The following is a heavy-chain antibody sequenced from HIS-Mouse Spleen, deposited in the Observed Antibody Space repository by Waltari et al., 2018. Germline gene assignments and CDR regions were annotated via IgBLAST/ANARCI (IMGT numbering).Heavy chain of an antibody. CDR3: AREIPYSSSWYDWYFDL. CDR2: IYYSGST. J-gene: IGHJ2*01. D-gene: IGHD6-13*01. CDR1: GGSLNSSSYY. Sequence: QLQLQESGPGLVKPSETLSLTCTVSGGSLNSSSYYWGGIRQPPGKGLEWIGSIYYSGSTYYNPSLKSRVTISVDTSKNQFSLKLSSVTAADTAVYYCAREIPYSSSWYDWYFDLWGRGTLVTVSS. V-gene: IGHV4-39*07.